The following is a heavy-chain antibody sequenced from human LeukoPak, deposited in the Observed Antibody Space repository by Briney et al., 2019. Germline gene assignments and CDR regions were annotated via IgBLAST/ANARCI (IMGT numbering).Heavy chain of an antibody. CDR2: IHHSGST. CDR1: GGSISSGNYY. CDR3: ATYGSGSYRFDP. J-gene: IGHJ5*02. V-gene: IGHV4-31*03. Sequence: SESLSLTCTVSGGSISSGNYYWSWIRQHPGKGLEWIGYIHHSGSTYYNPSLKSRVIISVDTSKNQFSLKLNSVTAADTAVYYCATYGSGSYRFDPWGQGTLVTVSS. D-gene: IGHD3-10*01.